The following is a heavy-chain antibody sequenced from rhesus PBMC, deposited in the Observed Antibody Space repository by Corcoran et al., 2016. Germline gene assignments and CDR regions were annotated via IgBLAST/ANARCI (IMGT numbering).Heavy chain of an antibody. CDR1: GGSISDDYD. Sequence: QVQLQESGPGLVKPSETLSLTCAVSGGSISDDYDWSWIRQPPGKGLEWSGYIYGNGGGTNCNPSLKNRVTISIDTSKNQFSLKLSSVTAADTAVYYCAAPSGYSSGWALEYFEFWGQGALVTVSS. CDR3: AAPSGYSSGWALEYFEF. V-gene: IGHV4-106*01. J-gene: IGHJ1*01. D-gene: IGHD6-31*01. CDR2: IYGNGGGT.